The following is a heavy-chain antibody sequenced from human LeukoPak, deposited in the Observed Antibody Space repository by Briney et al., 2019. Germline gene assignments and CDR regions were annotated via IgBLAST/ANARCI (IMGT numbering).Heavy chain of an antibody. J-gene: IGHJ6*03. CDR1: GFTFSSYA. CDR2: ISGSGGST. CDR3: ARDRRYDFWSGWDYMDV. D-gene: IGHD3-3*01. V-gene: IGHV3-23*01. Sequence: GGSLRLSCAASGFTFSSYAMSWVRQAPGKGLEWVSAISGSGGSTYYADSVKGRFTISRDNAKNSLYLQMNSLRAEDTAVYYCARDRRYDFWSGWDYMDVWGKGTTVTVSS.